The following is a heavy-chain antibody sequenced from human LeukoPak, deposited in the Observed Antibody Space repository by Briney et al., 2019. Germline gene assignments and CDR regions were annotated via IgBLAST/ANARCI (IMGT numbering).Heavy chain of an antibody. CDR2: IYYSGST. V-gene: IGHV4-59*01. Sequence: SETLSLTCTVSGGSISSYYWSWIRQPPGKGLEWIGYIYYSGSTNYNPSLKSRVTISVDTSKNQFSLKLSSVTAADTAVYYCARVGSSTNGEVDYWGQGTLVTVSS. J-gene: IGHJ4*02. CDR1: GGSISSYY. D-gene: IGHD2-2*01. CDR3: ARVGSSTNGEVDY.